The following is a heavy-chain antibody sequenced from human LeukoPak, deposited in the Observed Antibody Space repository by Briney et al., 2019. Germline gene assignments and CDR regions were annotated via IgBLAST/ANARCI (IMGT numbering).Heavy chain of an antibody. CDR3: ARGLLRGWGFDP. CDR1: GYTFTSYD. CDR2: MNPNSGNT. V-gene: IGHV1-8*01. J-gene: IGHJ5*02. Sequence: ASVKVSCKASGYTFTSYDINCVRQATGQGLEWMGWMNPNSGNTGYAQKFQGRVTMTRNTSISTAYMELSSLRSEDTAAYYCARGLLRGWGFDPWGQGTLVTVSS. D-gene: IGHD3-10*01.